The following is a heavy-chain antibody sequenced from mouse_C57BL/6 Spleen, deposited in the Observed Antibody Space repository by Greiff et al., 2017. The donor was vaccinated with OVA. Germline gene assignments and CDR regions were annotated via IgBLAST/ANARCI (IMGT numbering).Heavy chain of an antibody. J-gene: IGHJ4*01. V-gene: IGHV1-69*01. CDR2: IDPSDSYT. CDR3: ARRTAQATVDY. D-gene: IGHD3-2*02. CDR1: GYTFTSYW. Sequence: QVHVKQPGAELVMPGASVKLSCKASGYTFTSYWMHWVKQRPGQGLEWIGEIDPSDSYTNYNQKFKGKSTLTVDKSSSTAYMQLSSLTSEDSAVYYCARRTAQATVDYWGQGTSVTVSS.